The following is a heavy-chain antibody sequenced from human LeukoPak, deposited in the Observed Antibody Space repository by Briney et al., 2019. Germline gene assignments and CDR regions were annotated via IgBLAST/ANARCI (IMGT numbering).Heavy chain of an antibody. CDR3: ARERRYFDWSTRGYYYYGMDV. CDR2: IYYSGST. CDR1: GGSISSYY. J-gene: IGHJ6*02. Sequence: SETLSLTCTVSGGSISSYYWSWIRQPPGKGLEWIGYIYYSGSTNYNPSLTSRVTISVDTSKNQFSLKLSSVTAADTAVYYCARERRYFDWSTRGYYYYGMDVWGQGTTVTVSS. V-gene: IGHV4-59*01. D-gene: IGHD3-9*01.